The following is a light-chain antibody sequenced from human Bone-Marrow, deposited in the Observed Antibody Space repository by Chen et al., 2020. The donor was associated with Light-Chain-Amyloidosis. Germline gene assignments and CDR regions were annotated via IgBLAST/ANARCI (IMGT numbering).Light chain of an antibody. J-gene: IGLJ2*01. Sequence: SYELTQPPSVSVSPVQTARIPCSGDDLPTKYAYWYQQKPGQAPVLVIHRDTERPSGISERFSGSSSGTTATLTISGVQAEDEADYHCQSADSSGTYDVIFGGGTKLTVL. CDR2: RDT. V-gene: IGLV3-25*03. CDR3: QSADSSGTYDVI. CDR1: DLPTKY.